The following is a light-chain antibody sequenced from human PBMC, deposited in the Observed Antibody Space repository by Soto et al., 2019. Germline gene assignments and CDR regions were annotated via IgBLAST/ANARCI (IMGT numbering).Light chain of an antibody. CDR3: SSYAGSSPYV. Sequence: QSALTQPPSASGSPGQSVTISCTGTSSDVGGYNYVSWYQQHTGKAPKLTIYEVSERPSWVPDRCSSSKSGNTASLTVSGLPAEDEAEYYCSSYAGSSPYVFGTGTKLTVL. CDR2: EVS. V-gene: IGLV2-8*01. CDR1: SSDVGGYNY. J-gene: IGLJ1*01.